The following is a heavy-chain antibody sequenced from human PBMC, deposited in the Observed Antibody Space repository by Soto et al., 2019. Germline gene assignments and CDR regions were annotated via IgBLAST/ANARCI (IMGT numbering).Heavy chain of an antibody. J-gene: IGHJ6*02. D-gene: IGHD2-2*01. Sequence: SGPTLVNPTQTLTLTCTFSGFSLSSGGVCVAWIRQTPGKALEWLARIDWDGDEYYNVYLRNRLTISKDTSKNQVVLTMTNMDPTDTATYYCVRPGPRVLAPRRYFYDLDVWGQGTTVTVSS. CDR2: IDWDGDE. CDR1: GFSLSSGGVC. V-gene: IGHV2-70*12. CDR3: VRPGPRVLAPRRYFYDLDV.